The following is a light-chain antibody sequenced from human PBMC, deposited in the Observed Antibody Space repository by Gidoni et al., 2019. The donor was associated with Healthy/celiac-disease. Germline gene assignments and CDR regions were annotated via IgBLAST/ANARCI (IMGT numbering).Light chain of an antibody. V-gene: IGKV3-20*01. J-gene: IGKJ4*01. CDR2: GAS. Sequence: IVLTQSPGTLSLSQGERATLSCRASQSVSSSYLAWYQQKPGQAPRLLIYGASSRATGIPDRFSGSGSGTDFTLTISRLEPEDFAVYYCQQYGSSPKLTFGGGTKVEIK. CDR1: QSVSSSY. CDR3: QQYGSSPKLT.